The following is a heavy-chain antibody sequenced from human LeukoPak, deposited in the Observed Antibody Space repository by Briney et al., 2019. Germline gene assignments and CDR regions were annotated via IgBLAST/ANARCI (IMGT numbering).Heavy chain of an antibody. CDR1: GGSISSGDYY. CDR2: IYYSGST. V-gene: IGHV4-30-4*08. D-gene: IGHD2-2*01. CDR3: ARADAYCSSTSCYFRFDP. Sequence: SETLSLTCTVSGGSISSGDYYWSWIRQPPGKGLEWVGYIYYSGSTYYNLSLKSRVTISVDTSKNQFSLKLSSVTAADTAVYYCARADAYCSSTSCYFRFDPWGQGTLVTVSS. J-gene: IGHJ5*02.